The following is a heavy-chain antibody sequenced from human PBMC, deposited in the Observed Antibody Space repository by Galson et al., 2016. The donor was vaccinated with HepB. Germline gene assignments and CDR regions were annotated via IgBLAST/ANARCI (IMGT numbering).Heavy chain of an antibody. Sequence: SLRLSCAASGFTLSGHWMHWVRQVPGKGLVWVSGDGSSTNYADSVKGRFTVSRDNAKNTLDLQMNSLRAENTAVYFCARGRYYGMDVRGQGTTVTVSS. CDR2: DGSST. CDR3: ARGRYYGMDV. CDR1: GFTLSGHW. J-gene: IGHJ6*02. V-gene: IGHV3-74*01.